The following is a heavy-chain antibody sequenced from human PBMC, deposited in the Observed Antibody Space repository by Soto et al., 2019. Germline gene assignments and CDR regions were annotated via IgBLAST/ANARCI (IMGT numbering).Heavy chain of an antibody. CDR1: GFTFSDHY. J-gene: IGHJ6*02. CDR2: TRNKANSYTT. D-gene: IGHD1-26*01. Sequence: HPGGSLRLSCAASGFTFSDHYMDWVRQAPGKGLEWVGRTRNKANSYTTEYAASVKGRFTISRDDSKNSLYLQMNSLKTEDTAVYYCARGGGGPNGVGYYYYGMDVWGQGTTVTVSS. V-gene: IGHV3-72*01. CDR3: ARGGGGPNGVGYYYYGMDV.